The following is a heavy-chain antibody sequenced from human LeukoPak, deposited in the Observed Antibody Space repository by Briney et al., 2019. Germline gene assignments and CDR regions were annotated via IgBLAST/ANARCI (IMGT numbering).Heavy chain of an antibody. J-gene: IGHJ6*02. CDR2: TYYSGST. V-gene: IGHV4-39*02. CDR1: GGSISSSSYY. Sequence: SETLSLTCTVSGGSISSSSYYWGWIRQPPGKGLEWIGSTYYSGSTYYNPSLKSRVTISVDTSKNQFSLKLSSVTAADTAVYYCARDPQFSGYYGMDVWGQGTTVTVSS. CDR3: ARDPQFSGYYGMDV.